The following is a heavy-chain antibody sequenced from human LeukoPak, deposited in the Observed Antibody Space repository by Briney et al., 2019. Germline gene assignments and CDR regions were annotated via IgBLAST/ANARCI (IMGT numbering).Heavy chain of an antibody. V-gene: IGHV3-23*01. CDR2: ISGSGGST. J-gene: IGHJ4*02. Sequence: GGSLRLSCAASGFTFNSYSMNWVRQAPGKGLEWVSAISGSGGSTYYADSVKGRFTISRDNSKNTLYLQMNSLRAEDTAVYYCAKDRLRRDGCNAFEYWGQGTLVTVSS. CDR1: GFTFNSYS. D-gene: IGHD5-24*01. CDR3: AKDRLRRDGCNAFEY.